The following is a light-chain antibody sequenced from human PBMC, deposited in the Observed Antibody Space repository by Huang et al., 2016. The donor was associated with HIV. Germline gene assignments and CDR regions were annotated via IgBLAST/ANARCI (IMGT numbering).Light chain of an antibody. V-gene: IGKV3-15*01. Sequence: EIVMTQSPATLSVSPGERATLSCRSSQSVSTNLACYQQKAGQAPRLLMYGTSTRATGVPARFSGSGSGTEFTLTISSLQSEDFAVYYCQQYNNWPPLTFGGGTRVEIK. J-gene: IGKJ4*01. CDR2: GTS. CDR3: QQYNNWPPLT. CDR1: QSVSTN.